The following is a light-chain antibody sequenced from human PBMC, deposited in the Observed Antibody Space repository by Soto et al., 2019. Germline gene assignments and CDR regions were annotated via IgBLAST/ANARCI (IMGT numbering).Light chain of an antibody. V-gene: IGKV1-12*01. CDR1: QSVSDW. J-gene: IGKJ2*01. CDR2: SAS. Sequence: DVQMTQSPSSVTASVGETVTITCRASQSVSDWVAWYQQKPGKAPRLLMYSASTLQSGVPPRFRGSGSGTDFSLTITSLQAEDFATYFCQQAFSFPYTLGQGTKLEI. CDR3: QQAFSFPYT.